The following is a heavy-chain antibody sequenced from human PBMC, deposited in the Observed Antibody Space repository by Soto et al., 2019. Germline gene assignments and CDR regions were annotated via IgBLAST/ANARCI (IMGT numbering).Heavy chain of an antibody. Sequence: GESLKISCKGSGCSFTSYWIGWVRQMPGKGLEWMGIIYPGDSDTRYSPSFQGQVTISADKSISTAYLQWSSLKASDAAMYYCASPGIAVADEYGMDVWGQGTTVTVSS. J-gene: IGHJ6*02. V-gene: IGHV5-51*01. CDR2: IYPGDSDT. CDR3: ASPGIAVADEYGMDV. CDR1: GCSFTSYW. D-gene: IGHD6-19*01.